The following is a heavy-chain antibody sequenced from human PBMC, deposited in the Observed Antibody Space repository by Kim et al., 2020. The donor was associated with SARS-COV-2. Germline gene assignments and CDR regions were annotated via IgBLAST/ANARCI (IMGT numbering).Heavy chain of an antibody. J-gene: IGHJ4*02. Sequence: DSSKGRFTNSRDNAKNSLYLQMNSLRAEDTALYYCAKDFGGYYEGFFDYWGQGTLVTVSS. CDR3: AKDFGGYYEGFFDY. D-gene: IGHD3-22*01. V-gene: IGHV3-9*01.